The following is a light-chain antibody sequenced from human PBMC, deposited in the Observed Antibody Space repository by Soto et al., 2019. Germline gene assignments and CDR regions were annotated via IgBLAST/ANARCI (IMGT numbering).Light chain of an antibody. CDR1: QYIVSW. Sequence: DIQMTQSPSSVSASVGDTVTITCRASQYIVSWLAWYQQKPGKAPKLLISAASTLVSGVPTRFSGSGSGTDFTLTISGLQPEDSATYFCQQGNNFPLAFGGGTKVEIK. V-gene: IGKV1-12*01. CDR3: QQGNNFPLA. CDR2: AAS. J-gene: IGKJ4*01.